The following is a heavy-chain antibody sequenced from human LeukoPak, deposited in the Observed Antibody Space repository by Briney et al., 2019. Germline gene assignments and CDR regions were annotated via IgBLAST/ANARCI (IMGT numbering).Heavy chain of an antibody. Sequence: GGSLRLSCAASGFTFSNHIMNWVRQAPGKGLEWVSAISGSGGSTYYADSVKGRFTISRDNSKNTLYLQMNSLRAEDTAVYYCAKGTTFFIVGATSWFDPWGQGTLVTVSS. D-gene: IGHD1-26*01. J-gene: IGHJ5*02. CDR1: GFTFSNHI. V-gene: IGHV3-23*01. CDR3: AKGTTFFIVGATSWFDP. CDR2: ISGSGGST.